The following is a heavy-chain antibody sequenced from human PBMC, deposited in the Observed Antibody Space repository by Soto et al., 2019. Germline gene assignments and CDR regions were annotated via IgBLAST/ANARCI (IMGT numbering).Heavy chain of an antibody. CDR2: VSGSGDRT. Sequence: PGGSLRLSCAASVFTFSTSVMSWVRQAPGKGLQWVSSVSGSGDRTYYADSVKGRFTVSRDNSKNTLYLLMNSLRAEDTAVYYCAKAGERYFDWSHRKFDYWGQGTLVTVSS. CDR3: AKAGERYFDWSHRKFDY. D-gene: IGHD3-9*01. J-gene: IGHJ4*02. V-gene: IGHV3-23*01. CDR1: VFTFSTSV.